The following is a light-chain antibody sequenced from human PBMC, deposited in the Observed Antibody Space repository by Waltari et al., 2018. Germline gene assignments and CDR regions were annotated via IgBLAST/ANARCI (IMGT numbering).Light chain of an antibody. CDR3: NSRDSSDNPV. V-gene: IGLV3-19*01. Sequence: SSELTQDPAMSVALGQTVRITCQGDSLRRFYASWYQQKPGQAPVLVMYCKNNRPSGIPDRFSDSSSGNTASLTITGAQAEDEADYYCNSRDSSDNPVFGGGTKLTVL. CDR2: CKN. J-gene: IGLJ2*01. CDR1: SLRRFY.